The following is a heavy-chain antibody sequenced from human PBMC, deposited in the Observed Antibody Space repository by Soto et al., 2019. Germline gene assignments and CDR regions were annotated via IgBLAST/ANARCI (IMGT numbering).Heavy chain of an antibody. CDR3: ARTLWIPFDY. J-gene: IGHJ4*02. Sequence: QVQLQQWGAGLLTPSETLSLTCAVYGGSFSGYYWSWIRQPPGKGLEWIGEINHSGSTNYNPSLKSRVTISVDTSKNQFSLKLSSVTAADTAVYYCARTLWIPFDYWGQGTLVTVSS. D-gene: IGHD5-12*01. CDR2: INHSGST. V-gene: IGHV4-34*01. CDR1: GGSFSGYY.